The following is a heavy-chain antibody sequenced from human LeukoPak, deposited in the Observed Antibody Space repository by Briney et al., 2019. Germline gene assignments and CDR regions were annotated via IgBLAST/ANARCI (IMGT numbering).Heavy chain of an antibody. J-gene: IGHJ4*02. V-gene: IGHV4-39*06. CDR3: ARGSWSSSIDY. CDR2: IYYSGST. CDR1: GGSISSSSYY. D-gene: IGHD6-6*01. Sequence: PSETLSLTCTVSGGSISSSSYYWGWIRQPPGKGLEWIGSIYYSGSTYYNPSLKSRVTISVDTSKNQFPLKLSSVTAADTAVYYCARGSWSSSIDYWGQGTLVTVSS.